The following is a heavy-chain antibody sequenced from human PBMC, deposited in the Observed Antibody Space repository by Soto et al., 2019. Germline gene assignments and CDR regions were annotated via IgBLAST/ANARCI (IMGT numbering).Heavy chain of an antibody. D-gene: IGHD6-13*01. CDR3: ARDWEPHQQLAN. CDR1: GFTVSSNY. Sequence: EVQLVESGGGLVQPGGSLRLSCAASGFTVSSNYMSWVRQAPGKGLEWVSLIYSSGSTYYADSVKDRFTISRDNSKNTLYLQMNTLSAEDTAVYYCARDWEPHQQLANWGQGTLVTVSS. CDR2: IYSSGST. V-gene: IGHV3-66*01. J-gene: IGHJ4*02.